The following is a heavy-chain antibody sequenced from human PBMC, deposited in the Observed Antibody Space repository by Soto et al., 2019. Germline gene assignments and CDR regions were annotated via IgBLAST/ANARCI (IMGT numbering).Heavy chain of an antibody. CDR1: GFTFSSHT. D-gene: IGHD3-10*01. V-gene: IGHV3-48*02. J-gene: IGHJ6*02. CDR2: ITSTSSTK. CDR3: ARRITMVRGPYYYYAMDV. Sequence: PGGSLRLSCAASGFTFSSHTMNWVRQAPWKGLEWISYITSTSSTKNYADSVKGRFTISRDNANNSLYLQMNSLRDEDTAVYYCARRITMVRGPYYYYAMDVWGQGTTVTAP.